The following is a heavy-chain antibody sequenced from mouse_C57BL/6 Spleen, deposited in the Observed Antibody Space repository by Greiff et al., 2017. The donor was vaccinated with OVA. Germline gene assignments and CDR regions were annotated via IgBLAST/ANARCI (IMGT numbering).Heavy chain of an antibody. V-gene: IGHV6-3*01. CDR1: GFTFSNYW. CDR3: TGNWDRGWYFDV. J-gene: IGHJ1*03. CDR2: IRLKSDNYAT. Sequence: EVMLVESGGGLVQPGGSMKLSCVASGFTFSNYWMNWVCQSPEKGLEWVAQIRLKSDNYATHYAESVKGRFTISRDDSKSSVYLQMNNLRAEDTGSYYCTGNWDRGWYFDVWGTGTTVTVSS. D-gene: IGHD4-1*02.